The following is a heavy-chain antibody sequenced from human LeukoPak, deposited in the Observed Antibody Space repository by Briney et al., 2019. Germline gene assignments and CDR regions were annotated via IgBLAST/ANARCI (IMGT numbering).Heavy chain of an antibody. CDR1: GYTFTSYG. J-gene: IGHJ5*02. CDR3: ARDPSVDGWFDP. Sequence: ASVKVSCKASGYTFTSYGISWVRQAPGQGLEWMGWISAYNGNTNYAQKLQGRVTMTTDTSTSTAYMELRGLRSDDTAVYYCARDPSVDGWFDPWGQGTLVTVSS. V-gene: IGHV1-18*01. D-gene: IGHD2-15*01. CDR2: ISAYNGNT.